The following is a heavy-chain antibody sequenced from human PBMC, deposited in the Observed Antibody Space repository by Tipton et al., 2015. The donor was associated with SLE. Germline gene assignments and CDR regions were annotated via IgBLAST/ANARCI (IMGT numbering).Heavy chain of an antibody. CDR1: GYSISSGYY. J-gene: IGHJ6*03. CDR3: VNSMFNWNGNYCYYYMDV. D-gene: IGHD1-1*01. Sequence: TLSLTCIVSGYSISSGYYWGWIRRPPGKGLEWIGCIFHSGTTYYNPSLKSRVTISVDTSKNQFSLKLNSVTAADTAVYYCVNSMFNWNGNYCYYYMDVWGTGTSVTVSS. CDR2: IFHSGTT. V-gene: IGHV4-38-2*02.